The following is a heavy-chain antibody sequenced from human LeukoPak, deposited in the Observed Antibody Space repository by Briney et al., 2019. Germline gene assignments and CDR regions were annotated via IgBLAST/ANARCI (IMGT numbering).Heavy chain of an antibody. D-gene: IGHD3-10*01. CDR2: INHSGST. J-gene: IGHJ4*02. CDR1: GGSFSGYY. Sequence: SETLSLTCAVYGGSFSGYYWSWIRQPPGKGLEWIGEINHSGSTNYNPSLKSRVTISVDTSKNQFSLKLSSVTAADTAVYYCARGDGSGSERYFDYWGQGTLVTVSS. CDR3: ARGDGSGSERYFDY. V-gene: IGHV4-34*01.